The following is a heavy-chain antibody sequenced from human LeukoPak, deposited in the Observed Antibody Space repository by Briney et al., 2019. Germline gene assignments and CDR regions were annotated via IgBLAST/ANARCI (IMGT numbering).Heavy chain of an antibody. V-gene: IGHV4-61*10. J-gene: IGHJ5*01. CDR3: ARGGSWYDS. D-gene: IGHD3-16*01. CDR2: IYYSGGT. CDR1: GGSISSGSYY. Sequence: ASETLSLTCTVSGGSISSGSYYWSWIRQPAGKGLEWIGYIYYSGGTNYNPSLKSRVTISVDTSKNQFSLKLTSVTAADTAVYYCARGGSWYDSWGQGTLVTVSS.